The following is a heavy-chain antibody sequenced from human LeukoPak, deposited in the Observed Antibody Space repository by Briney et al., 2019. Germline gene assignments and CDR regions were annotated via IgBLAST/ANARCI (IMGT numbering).Heavy chain of an antibody. J-gene: IGHJ4*02. V-gene: IGHV1-18*01. CDR2: ISAYNGNT. CDR3: ARDAYYDILTGPPHYFDY. D-gene: IGHD3-9*01. CDR1: GYTFTSYG. Sequence: EASVKVSCKASGYTFTSYGISWVRQAPGQGLEWMGWISAYNGNTNYAQKLQGRVTMTTDTSTSTAYMELRSLGSDDTAVYYCARDAYYDILTGPPHYFDYWGQGTLVTVSS.